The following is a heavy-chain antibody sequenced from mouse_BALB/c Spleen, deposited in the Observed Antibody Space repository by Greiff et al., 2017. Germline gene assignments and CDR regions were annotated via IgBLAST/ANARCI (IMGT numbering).Heavy chain of an antibody. D-gene: IGHD1-1*01. Sequence: QVQLQQSGAELARPGASVTLSCKASGYTFTDYEMHWVKQTPVHGLEWIGAIDPETGGTAYNQKFKGKATLTADKSSSTAYMELRSLTSEDSAVYYCTRDYYGSSYGADWGEGTLVTVSA. V-gene: IGHV1-15*01. CDR2: IDPETGGT. J-gene: IGHJ3*01. CDR3: TRDYYGSSYGAD. CDR1: GYTFTDYE.